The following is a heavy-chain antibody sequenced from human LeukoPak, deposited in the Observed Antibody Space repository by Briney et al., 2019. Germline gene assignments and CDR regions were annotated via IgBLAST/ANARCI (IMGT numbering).Heavy chain of an antibody. CDR2: INHSGST. V-gene: IGHV4-34*01. Sequence: SETLSLTCAVYGGSFSGYYWSWIRQPPGKGLEWIGEINHSGSTNYNPSLKSRVTISVDTSKNQFSLKLSSVTAADTAVYYCARGGYSRSWYLGYWGQGTLGTVSS. D-gene: IGHD6-13*01. CDR1: GGSFSGYY. J-gene: IGHJ4*02. CDR3: ARGGYSRSWYLGY.